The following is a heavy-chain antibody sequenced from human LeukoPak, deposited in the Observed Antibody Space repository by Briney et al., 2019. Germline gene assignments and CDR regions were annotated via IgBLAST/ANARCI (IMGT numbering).Heavy chain of an antibody. J-gene: IGHJ4*02. D-gene: IGHD6-19*01. CDR3: ARGIAVAAASPIDY. CDR1: GYTFTGYY. CDR2: ISAYNGNT. V-gene: IGHV1-18*04. Sequence: GASVKVSCKASGYTFTGYYMHWVRQAPGQGLEWMGWISAYNGNTNYAQKLQGRVTMTTDTSTSTAYMELRSLRSDDTAVYYCARGIAVAAASPIDYWGQGTLVTVSS.